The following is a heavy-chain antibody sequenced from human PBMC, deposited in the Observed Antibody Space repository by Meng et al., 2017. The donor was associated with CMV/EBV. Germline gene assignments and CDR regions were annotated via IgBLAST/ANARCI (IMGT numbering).Heavy chain of an antibody. CDR2: ISAYNGNT. CDR1: GYTFPSSG. V-gene: IGHV1-18*01. Sequence: SGYTFPSSGISWVRQAPGQGLEWMGWISAYNGNTNYAQKLQGRVTMTTDTSTSTAYMELRSLRSDDTAVYYCARDPDSGSYYGAFDIWGQGTMVTVSS. CDR3: ARDPDSGSYYGAFDI. D-gene: IGHD1-26*01. J-gene: IGHJ3*02.